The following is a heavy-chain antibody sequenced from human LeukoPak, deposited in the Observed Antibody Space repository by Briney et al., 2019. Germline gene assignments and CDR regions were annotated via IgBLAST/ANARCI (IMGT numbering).Heavy chain of an antibody. J-gene: IGHJ4*02. V-gene: IGHV3-23*01. CDR1: GFTFSSYA. CDR3: AKLIARGWYYFDY. Sequence: GGSLRLSCAASGFTFSSYAMSWVRQAPGKGLEWVSAISGSGGSTYHADSVKGRFTISRDNSENTLYLQMNSLRAEDTAVYYCAKLIARGWYYFDYWGQGTLVTVSS. CDR2: ISGSGGST. D-gene: IGHD6-19*01.